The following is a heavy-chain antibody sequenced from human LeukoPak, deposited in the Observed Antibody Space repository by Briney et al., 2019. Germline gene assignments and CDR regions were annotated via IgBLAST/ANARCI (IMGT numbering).Heavy chain of an antibody. V-gene: IGHV3-15*01. CDR3: TTYGRVPYCSGGSCYQDVFDI. CDR2: IKSKTDGGTT. D-gene: IGHD2-15*01. J-gene: IGHJ3*02. Sequence: GGSLRLSCAASGFTFSNAWMSWVRQAPGKGLEWVGHIKSKTDGGTTDYAAPVKGRFTISRDDSKNTLYLQMNSLKTEDTAVYHCTTYGRVPYCSGGSCYQDVFDIWGQGTMVTVSS. CDR1: GFTFSNAW.